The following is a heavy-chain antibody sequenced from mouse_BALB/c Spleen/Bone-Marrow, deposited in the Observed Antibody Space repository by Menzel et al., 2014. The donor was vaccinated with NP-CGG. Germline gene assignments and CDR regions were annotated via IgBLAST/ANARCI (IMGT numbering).Heavy chain of an antibody. V-gene: IGHV1S81*02. CDR1: GYTFTSYY. D-gene: IGHD1-1*01. CDR2: INPSNGGT. Sequence: AELVKPGASVKLSCKASGYTFTSYYMYWVKQRPGQGLEWIGEINPSNGGTNFNEKFKSKATLTVDKSSSTAYMQLSSLTSEDSAVYYCTRLLHWGQGTSATVSS. J-gene: IGHJ4*01. CDR3: TRLLH.